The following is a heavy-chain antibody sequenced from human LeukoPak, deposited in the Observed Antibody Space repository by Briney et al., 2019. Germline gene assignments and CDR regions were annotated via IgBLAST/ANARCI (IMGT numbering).Heavy chain of an antibody. D-gene: IGHD3-3*01. Sequence: SETLSLTCTVSGGSISGYYWSWIRQPPGKGLEWIGEINHSGSTNYSPSLKSRVTISVDTSKNQFSLKLSSVTAADTAVYYCARDHYDFWSGPIYYYYGMDVWGQGTTVTVSS. CDR3: ARDHYDFWSGPIYYYYGMDV. J-gene: IGHJ6*02. CDR2: INHSGST. V-gene: IGHV4-34*01. CDR1: GGSISGYY.